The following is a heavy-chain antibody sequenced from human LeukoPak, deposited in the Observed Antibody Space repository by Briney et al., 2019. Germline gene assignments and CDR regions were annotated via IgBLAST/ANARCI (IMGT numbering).Heavy chain of an antibody. Sequence: SETLSLTCTVSGGSISSSSYYLGWIRQPPGKGLEWIGSIYYSGSTYYNPSLKSRVHISVDTSKNQFSLKLSSVTAADTAVYYCARQNYYDSSGFDYWGQGTLVTVSS. V-gene: IGHV4-39*01. CDR1: GGSISSSSYY. CDR2: IYYSGST. J-gene: IGHJ4*02. CDR3: ARQNYYDSSGFDY. D-gene: IGHD3-22*01.